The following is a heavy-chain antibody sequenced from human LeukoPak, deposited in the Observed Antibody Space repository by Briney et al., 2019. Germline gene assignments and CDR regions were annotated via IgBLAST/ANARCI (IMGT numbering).Heavy chain of an antibody. J-gene: IGHJ4*02. V-gene: IGHV4-61*02. CDR3: ARGRFGELSVDY. CDR1: GGSISSGSYY. CDR2: IYTSGST. D-gene: IGHD3-10*01. Sequence: TLSLTCTVSGGSISSGSYYWSWIRQPAGKGLEWIGRIYTSGSTNYNPSLKSRVTISVDTSKNQFSLKLSSVTAADTAVYYCARGRFGELSVDYWGQGTLVTVFS.